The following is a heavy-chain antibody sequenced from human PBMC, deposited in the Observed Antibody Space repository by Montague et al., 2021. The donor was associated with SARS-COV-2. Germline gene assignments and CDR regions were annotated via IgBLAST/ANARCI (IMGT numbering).Heavy chain of an antibody. CDR2: IYGANT. CDR3: ARGGSHLGELSFDY. Sequence: SLRLSCAGSGFTLSSNYMTWVRQTPGKRLQWVSVIYGANTYYADSVKGRFTISRDDSRNTLHFQMDSLRADDTAVYFCARGGSHLGELSFDYWGQGALVTVSS. J-gene: IGHJ4*02. D-gene: IGHD3-16*02. V-gene: IGHV3-53*01. CDR1: GFTLSSNY.